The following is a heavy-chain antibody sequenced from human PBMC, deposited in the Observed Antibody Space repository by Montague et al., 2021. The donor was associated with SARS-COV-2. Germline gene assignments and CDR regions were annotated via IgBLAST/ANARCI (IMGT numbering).Heavy chain of an antibody. V-gene: IGHV2-5*02. J-gene: IGHJ3*02. D-gene: IGHD1-26*01. CDR1: GFSLSTSGVG. Sequence: PALVKPTQTLTLTCTFSGFSLSTSGVGVGWIRQPPGKALEWLALIYWDDDKRYSPSLKSRLTITKDTSKNQVVLTMTSMDPVDTATYYCTHRRGLPLSDGFDIWGQGTMVTVSS. CDR3: THRRGLPLSDGFDI. CDR2: IYWDDDK.